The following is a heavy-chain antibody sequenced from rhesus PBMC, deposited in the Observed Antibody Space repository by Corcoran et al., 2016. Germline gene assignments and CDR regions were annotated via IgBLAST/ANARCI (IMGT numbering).Heavy chain of an antibody. CDR3: ARERGDYYAYYFDY. CDR2: IYGSSGST. J-gene: IGHJ4*01. CDR1: GYSISSGYD. D-gene: IGHD3-34*01. V-gene: IGHV4-76*01. Sequence: VQLQESGPGVVKPSETLSLTCAVSGYSISSGYDWSWIRQPPGKGLELIGYIYGSSGSTNYNPSLKNRLPISKDTSKTPFSLKLSSVTAADTAVYYCARERGDYYAYYFDYWGQGVLVTVSS.